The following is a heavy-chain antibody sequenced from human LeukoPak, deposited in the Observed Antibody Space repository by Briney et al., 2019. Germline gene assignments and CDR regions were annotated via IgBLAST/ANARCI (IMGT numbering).Heavy chain of an antibody. D-gene: IGHD3-3*01. CDR3: GRETDFGVVTN. V-gene: IGHV6-1*01. J-gene: IGHJ4*02. Sequence: PSQTLSLTCAISGDSVSSNGASWNWIGQSPSRGLEWLGRTYYRSQQWHSDYAPSVKGRITLNPDTSKNQFSLHLNSMTPEDTAVYYCGRETDFGVVTNWGQGTLVTVSS. CDR2: TYYRSQQWHS. CDR1: GDSVSSNGAS.